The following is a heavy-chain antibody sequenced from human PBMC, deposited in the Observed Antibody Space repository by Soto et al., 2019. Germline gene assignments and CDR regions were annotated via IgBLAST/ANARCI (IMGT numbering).Heavy chain of an antibody. J-gene: IGHJ6*02. D-gene: IGHD2-21*02. V-gene: IGHV4-30-4*08. Sequence: QVQLQQSGPGLVKPLQTLSLTCTVSGDSIRSDYYHWTWIRQSPGKGLEWIGYIHHSGSILYNPSLKSRVTISVDTSKNQFSLHLTSVTAADTAVYFCAREDDGGDSLDVWGQGTTVTVSS. CDR1: GDSIRSDYYH. CDR3: AREDDGGDSLDV. CDR2: IHHSGSI.